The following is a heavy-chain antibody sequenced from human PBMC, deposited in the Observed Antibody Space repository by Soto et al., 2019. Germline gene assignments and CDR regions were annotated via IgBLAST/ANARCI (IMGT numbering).Heavy chain of an antibody. CDR1: GFTFSNYA. Sequence: DVQLLESGGGLVQPGGSLRLSCIASGFTFSNYAMCWVRQAPGEGLEWVSTISGSGATTYYADSVKGRVTISRDNSMNTLYLQVNSLTTGDTAIYYCAKDSIGLGDYVLYSWGQGTLVTVSS. J-gene: IGHJ5*02. CDR3: AKDSIGLGDYVLYS. V-gene: IGHV3-23*01. D-gene: IGHD4-17*01. CDR2: ISGSGATT.